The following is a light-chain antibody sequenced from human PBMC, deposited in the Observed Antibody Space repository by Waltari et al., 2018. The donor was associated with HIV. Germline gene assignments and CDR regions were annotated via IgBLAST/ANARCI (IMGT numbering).Light chain of an antibody. Sequence: SXELTXPXXVXXSXXQTAXIXCSXDKXGDKXACXYQXXPSXSPVLVIYDDIKRPSGFPERFSGSYSGNTATLTIGGTQAMDEXDYYCQAWDSRPLWVFGGGTKLXVL. CDR1: KXGDKX. CDR3: QAWDSRPLWV. CDR2: DDI. V-gene: IGLV3-1*01. J-gene: IGLJ2*01.